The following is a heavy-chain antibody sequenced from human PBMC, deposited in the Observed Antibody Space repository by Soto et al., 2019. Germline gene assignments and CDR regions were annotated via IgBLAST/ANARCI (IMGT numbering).Heavy chain of an antibody. D-gene: IGHD3-22*01. J-gene: IGHJ5*02. Sequence: GASVKVSCKASGGTFSSYAISWVRRAPGQGLEWMGGIIPIFGTANYAQKFQGRVTITADESTSTAYMELSSLRSEDTAVYYCAREYYYDSSGYYYVEWFDPWGQGTLVT. CDR3: AREYYYDSSGYYYVEWFDP. CDR1: GGTFSSYA. V-gene: IGHV1-69*13. CDR2: IIPIFGTA.